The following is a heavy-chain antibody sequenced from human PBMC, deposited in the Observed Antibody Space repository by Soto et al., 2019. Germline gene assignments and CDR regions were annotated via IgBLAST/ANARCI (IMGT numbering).Heavy chain of an antibody. CDR2: TYYRSKWYN. Sequence: PSQTLSLTCAISGDCVSSNSAAWNWIRHSPSRGLEWLGRTYYRSKWYNDYAVSLRGRITINPDTTKNQFSLQLNSATPEDTAVYYCATWRYDYWGQGTLVTVSS. CDR1: GDCVSSNSAA. CDR3: ATWRYDY. V-gene: IGHV6-1*01. J-gene: IGHJ4*02.